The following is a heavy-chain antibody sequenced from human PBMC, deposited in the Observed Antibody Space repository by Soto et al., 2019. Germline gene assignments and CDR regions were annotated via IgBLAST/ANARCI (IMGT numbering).Heavy chain of an antibody. V-gene: IGHV1-2*04. D-gene: IGHD5-18*01. CDR2: INPNSGGT. CDR1: GYTFTGYY. CDR3: ARDGSYGYYYGMDV. Sequence: ASVNVSCKASGYTFTGYYMHWVRQAPGQGLEWMGWINPNSGGTNYAQKFQGWVTMTRDTSISTAYMELSRLRSDDTAVYYCARDGSYGYYYGMDVWGQGTTVTVSS. J-gene: IGHJ6*02.